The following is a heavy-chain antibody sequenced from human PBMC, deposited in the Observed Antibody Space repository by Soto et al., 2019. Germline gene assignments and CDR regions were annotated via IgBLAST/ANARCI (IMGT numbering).Heavy chain of an antibody. V-gene: IGHV3-30*03. CDR2: ISYDGSNK. Sequence: PGGSLRLSCAASGFTFSSYGMHWVRQAPGKGLEWVAVISYDGSNKYYADSVKGRFTISRDNSKNTLYLQMNSLRSEDTAVYYCAAPLAARHLYYYGMDVWGQGTTVTVSS. D-gene: IGHD6-6*01. CDR3: AAPLAARHLYYYGMDV. CDR1: GFTFSSYG. J-gene: IGHJ6*02.